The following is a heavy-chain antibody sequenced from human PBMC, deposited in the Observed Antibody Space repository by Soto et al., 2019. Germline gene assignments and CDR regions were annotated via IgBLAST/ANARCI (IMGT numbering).Heavy chain of an antibody. V-gene: IGHV3-23*01. Sequence: GGSLRLSCAASGFTFSSYAMSWVRQAPGKGLEWVSAISGSGGSTYYADSVKGRFTISRDNSKNTLYLQMNSLRAEDTAVYYCAKDWARIQLWQYFDYWGQGTLVTVSS. CDR1: GFTFSSYA. D-gene: IGHD5-18*01. J-gene: IGHJ4*02. CDR2: ISGSGGST. CDR3: AKDWARIQLWQYFDY.